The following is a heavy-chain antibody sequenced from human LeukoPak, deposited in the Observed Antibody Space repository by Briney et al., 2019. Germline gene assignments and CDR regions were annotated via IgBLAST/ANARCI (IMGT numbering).Heavy chain of an antibody. Sequence: ASVKVSCKASGYTFTSYGISWVRQAPGQGLEWMGWISAYNGNTNYAQKLQGRVTMTTDTSTSTAYMELRSLRSDDTAVYYCARMWALLWFGELLYAFDYWGQGTLVTVSS. D-gene: IGHD3-10*01. V-gene: IGHV1-18*01. CDR2: ISAYNGNT. J-gene: IGHJ4*02. CDR1: GYTFTSYG. CDR3: ARMWALLWFGELLYAFDY.